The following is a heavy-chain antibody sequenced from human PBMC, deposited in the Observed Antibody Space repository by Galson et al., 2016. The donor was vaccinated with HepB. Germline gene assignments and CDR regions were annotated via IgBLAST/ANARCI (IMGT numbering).Heavy chain of an antibody. CDR1: GFTFNNYA. Sequence: SLRLSCAASGFTFNNYAMSWVRQAXXKGLXXVSSFXGLIGTTYXADSVXGRFTIFRDNSKNTLFLQMNSLRVEDTALYYCAKADRRSYPRYFDSWGQGTLVTVSS. J-gene: IGHJ4*02. CDR2: FXGLIGTT. CDR3: AKADRRSYPRYFDS. V-gene: IGHV3-23*01.